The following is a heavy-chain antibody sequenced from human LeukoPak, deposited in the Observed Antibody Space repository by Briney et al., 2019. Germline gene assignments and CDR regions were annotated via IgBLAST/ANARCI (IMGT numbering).Heavy chain of an antibody. J-gene: IGHJ4*02. CDR1: GFTFSSYA. V-gene: IGHV3-30-3*01. D-gene: IGHD3-22*01. CDR3: AGYYYDSSGSFDY. Sequence: PGRSLRLSCAASGFTFSSYAMHWVRQAPGKGLEWVAVISYDGSNKYYADSVKGRFTISRDNSKNTLYPQMNSLRAEDTAVYYCAGYYYDSSGSFDYWGQGTLVTVSS. CDR2: ISYDGSNK.